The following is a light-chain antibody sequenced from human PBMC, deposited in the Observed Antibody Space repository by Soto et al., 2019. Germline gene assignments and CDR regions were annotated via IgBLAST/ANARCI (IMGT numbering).Light chain of an antibody. CDR1: SSNIGSNT. V-gene: IGLV1-44*01. J-gene: IGLJ2*01. Sequence: QSVLTQPPSASGTPGQRVTISCSGSSSNIGSNTVNWYQQLPGTAPKLLIYSNNQRPSGVPDRFSGSKSGTSASLAISGLQSEDEADYYCAAWDDSLNGHVVFGGWTKVTVL. CDR2: SNN. CDR3: AAWDDSLNGHVV.